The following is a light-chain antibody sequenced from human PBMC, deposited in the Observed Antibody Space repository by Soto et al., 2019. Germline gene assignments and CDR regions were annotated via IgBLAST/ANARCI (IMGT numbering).Light chain of an antibody. J-gene: IGKJ2*03. CDR3: KHSFNIPDG. Sequence: DIQMTQSPSSLSASVGDRVTITCRASQTISTYLNWYQQTPGKAPKLLIYAASNLQSGVPSRFRGSGSGRDLTLTINSLQPEDCATYYCKHSFNIPDGFGEASKLENK. V-gene: IGKV1-39*01. CDR1: QTISTY. CDR2: AAS.